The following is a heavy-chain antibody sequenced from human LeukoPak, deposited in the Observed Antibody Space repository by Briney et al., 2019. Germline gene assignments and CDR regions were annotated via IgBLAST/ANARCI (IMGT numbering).Heavy chain of an antibody. D-gene: IGHD2-2*01. V-gene: IGHV3-23*01. CDR2: ISGSGGST. CDR3: AKDRYCSSTSCYGYYYYGMDV. CDR1: GFTFSSYA. J-gene: IGHJ6*02. Sequence: PGGSLRLSCAASGFTFSSYAMSWVRQAPGKGLEWVSAISGSGGSTYYADSVKGRFTISRDNSKNTLYLQMNSLRAEDTAVYYCAKDRYCSSTSCYGYYYYGMDVWGQGTTVTVSS.